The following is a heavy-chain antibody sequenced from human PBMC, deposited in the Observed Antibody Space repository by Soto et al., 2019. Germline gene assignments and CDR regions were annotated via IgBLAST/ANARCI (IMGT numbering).Heavy chain of an antibody. Sequence: EVQLVESGGGLVQPGGSLRLSCAASGFTVSSKYMSWVRQAPGKGLEWVSLIQSGGTTSYADSVKGRFTISRDSSKNMLHLQMNSLRAEDTAVYYCARTDKYNSQSSGWANRFDYWGQGTLVTVSS. CDR3: ARTDKYNSQSSGWANRFDY. D-gene: IGHD6-19*01. CDR2: IQSGGTT. J-gene: IGHJ4*02. V-gene: IGHV3-66*01. CDR1: GFTVSSKY.